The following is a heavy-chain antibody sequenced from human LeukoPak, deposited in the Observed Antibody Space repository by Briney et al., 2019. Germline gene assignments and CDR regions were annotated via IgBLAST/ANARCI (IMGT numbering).Heavy chain of an antibody. CDR2: IIPIFGTA. V-gene: IGHV1-69*13. D-gene: IGHD6-13*01. J-gene: IGHJ4*02. Sequence: SVKVSCKASGGTFSSYAISWVRQAPGQGLEWMGGIIPIFGTANYAQKFQGRVTITADESTSTAYMELSSLRSEDTAVYYCARDPRKGSSWYYFDYWGQGTLVTVSS. CDR3: ARDPRKGSSWYYFDY. CDR1: GGTFSSYA.